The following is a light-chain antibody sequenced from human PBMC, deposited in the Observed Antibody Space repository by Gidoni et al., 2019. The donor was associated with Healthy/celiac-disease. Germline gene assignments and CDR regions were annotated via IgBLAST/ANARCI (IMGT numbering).Light chain of an antibody. CDR3: QQYYSTPTWT. CDR1: QSVLYSPNNKNY. Sequence: DVVMTQSPYALAVSLGERATINCKSSQSVLYSPNNKNYLAWYQQKTGQPPKLLNYWASTRESGVPDRFSGSGSGTDFTLTISSLQAEDVAVYYCQQYYSTPTWTFGQGTKVEIK. J-gene: IGKJ1*01. CDR2: WAS. V-gene: IGKV4-1*01.